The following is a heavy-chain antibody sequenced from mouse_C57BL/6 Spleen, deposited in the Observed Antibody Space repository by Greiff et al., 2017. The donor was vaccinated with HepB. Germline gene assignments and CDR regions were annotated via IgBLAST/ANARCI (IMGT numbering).Heavy chain of an antibody. J-gene: IGHJ2*01. CDR3: ARSGGITTVTDY. D-gene: IGHD1-1*01. Sequence: QVQLQQPGAELVRPGTSVKLSCKASGYTFTSYWMHWVKQRPGQGLEWIGVIDPSDSYTNYNHKFQGKATLTVDTSSSTAYMQLSSLTSEDSAVYYCARSGGITTVTDYWGQGTTLTVSS. CDR1: GYTFTSYW. CDR2: IDPSDSYT. V-gene: IGHV1-59*01.